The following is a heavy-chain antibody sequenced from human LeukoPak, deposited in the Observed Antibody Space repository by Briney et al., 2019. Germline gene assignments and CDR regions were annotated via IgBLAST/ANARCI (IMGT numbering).Heavy chain of an antibody. J-gene: IGHJ4*02. CDR2: ISGSGSST. D-gene: IGHD6-13*01. CDR1: GFTFSSYA. V-gene: IGHV3-23*01. CDR3: AETLDSSNWYVFDC. Sequence: GGSLRLSCAASGFTFSSYAMNWVRQAPGKGLEWVSAISGSGSSTYYADSVKGRFTISRDNSKNTLYLQMNSLRAEDTAVYYCAETLDSSNWYVFDCWGQGTLVTVSS.